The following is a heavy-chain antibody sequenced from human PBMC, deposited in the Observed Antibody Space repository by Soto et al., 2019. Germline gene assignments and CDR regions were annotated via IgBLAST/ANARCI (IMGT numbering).Heavy chain of an antibody. Sequence: QVQLVQSGAEVKKPGSSVKVACKVSGDTFSNYVINWVRQAPGQGLEWMGAIVPIFRTANYAQKFQGRGTITADECTLTAYIELSGLRSEDRATYYCARETSAPGTFREDASYIWGQGTLVTVSS. CDR3: ARETSAPGTFREDASYI. D-gene: IGHD6-13*01. J-gene: IGHJ3*02. CDR2: IVPIFRTA. CDR1: GDTFSNYV. V-gene: IGHV1-69*12.